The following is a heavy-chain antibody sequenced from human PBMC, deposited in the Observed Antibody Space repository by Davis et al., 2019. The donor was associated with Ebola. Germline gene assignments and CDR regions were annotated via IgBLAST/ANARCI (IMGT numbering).Heavy chain of an antibody. CDR2: ISSSGSTI. J-gene: IGHJ3*02. CDR1: GFTFSSYE. Sequence: GESLKISCAASGFTFSSYEMNWVRQAPGKGLEWVSYISSSGSTIYYADSVKGRFTISRDNAKNSLYLQMNSLRAEDTAVYYCASLIVVVTAEDAFDIWGQGTMVTVSS. V-gene: IGHV3-48*03. CDR3: ASLIVVVTAEDAFDI. D-gene: IGHD2-21*02.